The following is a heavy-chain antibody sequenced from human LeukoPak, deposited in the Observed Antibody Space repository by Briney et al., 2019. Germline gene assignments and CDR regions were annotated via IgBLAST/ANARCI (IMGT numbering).Heavy chain of an antibody. Sequence: GASVKVSCKASGYTFTSYGISWVRQAPGQGLEWMGWISAYNGNTNYAQKLQGRVTMTTDTSTSTAYMELRSLRSDDTAVYYCARERSRDGYNYYFDYWGQGTLVTVSS. V-gene: IGHV1-18*01. CDR2: ISAYNGNT. CDR1: GYTFTSYG. D-gene: IGHD5-24*01. J-gene: IGHJ4*02. CDR3: ARERSRDGYNYYFDY.